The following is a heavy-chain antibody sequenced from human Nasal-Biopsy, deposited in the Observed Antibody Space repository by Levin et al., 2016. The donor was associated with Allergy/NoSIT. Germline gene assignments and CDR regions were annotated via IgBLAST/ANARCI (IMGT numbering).Heavy chain of an antibody. CDR3: ARGQVGSYSYYYYYGMDV. D-gene: IGHD1-14*01. V-gene: IGHV4-34*01. Sequence: GSLRLSCAVYGGSFSGYYWSWIRQPPGKGLEWIGEINHSGSTNYNPSLKSRVTISVDTSKNQFSLKLSSVTAADTALYYCARGQVGSYSYYYYYGMDVWGQGTTVTVSS. J-gene: IGHJ6*02. CDR1: GGSFSGYY. CDR2: INHSGST.